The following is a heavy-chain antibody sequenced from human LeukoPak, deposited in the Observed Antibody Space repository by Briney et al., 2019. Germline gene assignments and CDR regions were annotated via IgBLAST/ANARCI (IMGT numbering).Heavy chain of an antibody. CDR2: VENTGSI. V-gene: IGHV4-59*01. J-gene: IGHJ4*02. Sequence: SETLSLTCTVSDGSISNFYWSWIRQPPGKGLEWIGNVENTGSINYSPSLDSRVTISVDTSKNQFSLRLNSVTAADTAVYYCARAVGDSDHGRYFDYWGPGTLVTVSS. D-gene: IGHD4-17*01. CDR1: DGSISNFY. CDR3: ARAVGDSDHGRYFDY.